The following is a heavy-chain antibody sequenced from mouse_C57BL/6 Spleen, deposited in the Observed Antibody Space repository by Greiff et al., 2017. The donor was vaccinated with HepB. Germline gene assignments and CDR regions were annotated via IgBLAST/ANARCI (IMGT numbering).Heavy chain of an antibody. CDR3: ARYGYSSYFDY. Sequence: QVQLQQPGAELVKPGASVKLSCKASGYTFTSYWMHWVKQRPGQGLEWIGMIHPNSGSTNYNEKFKSKATLTVDKSSSTAYMQLSSLTSEDSAVYYCARYGYSSYFDYWGQGTTLTVSS. CDR1: GYTFTSYW. D-gene: IGHD2-3*01. CDR2: IHPNSGST. V-gene: IGHV1-64*01. J-gene: IGHJ2*01.